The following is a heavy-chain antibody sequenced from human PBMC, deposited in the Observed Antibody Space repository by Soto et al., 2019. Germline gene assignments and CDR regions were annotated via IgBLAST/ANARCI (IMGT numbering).Heavy chain of an antibody. Sequence: PGGSLRLSCAASGFTFNNYAMHWVRQAPGKGQEWVALISYDGSNKYYADSVKGRFTISRDNSKNTLYLQMNSLRAEDTAVYYCARDPLWGTAMVLWYFDLWGRGTLVTVSS. V-gene: IGHV3-30-3*01. J-gene: IGHJ2*01. D-gene: IGHD5-18*01. CDR2: ISYDGSNK. CDR3: ARDPLWGTAMVLWYFDL. CDR1: GFTFNNYA.